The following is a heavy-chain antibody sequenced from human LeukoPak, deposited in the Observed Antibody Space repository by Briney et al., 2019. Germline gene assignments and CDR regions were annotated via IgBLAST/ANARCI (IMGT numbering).Heavy chain of an antibody. D-gene: IGHD1-26*01. CDR2: INTNTGNP. V-gene: IGHV7-4-1*02. Sequence: ASVKVSCKASGYTFTSYAMNWERQAPGQGLEWMGWINTNTGNPTYAQGFTGRFVFSLDTSVSTAYLQISSLKAEDTAVYYCARGLRELGVEWFDPWGQGTLVTVSS. CDR1: GYTFTSYA. J-gene: IGHJ5*02. CDR3: ARGLRELGVEWFDP.